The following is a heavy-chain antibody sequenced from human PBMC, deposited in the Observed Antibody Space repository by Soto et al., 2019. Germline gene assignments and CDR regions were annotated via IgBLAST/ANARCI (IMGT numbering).Heavy chain of an antibody. J-gene: IGHJ5*02. Sequence: SETLSLTCTVSGGSISSYYWSWIRQPPGKGLEWIGYIYYSGSTNYNPSLKSRVTISVDTSKNQFSLKLSSVTAADTAVYYCAREGVPGTTVWFDPWGQGTLVTVSS. CDR3: AREGVPGTTVWFDP. CDR2: IYYSGST. CDR1: GGSISSYY. V-gene: IGHV4-59*01. D-gene: IGHD1-7*01.